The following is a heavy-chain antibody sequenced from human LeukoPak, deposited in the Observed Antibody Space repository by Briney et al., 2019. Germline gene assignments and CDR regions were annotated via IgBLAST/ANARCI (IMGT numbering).Heavy chain of an antibody. CDR1: GFTFSSYA. D-gene: IGHD6-13*01. Sequence: GGSLRLSCAASGFTFSSYAMSWIRQAPGKGLEWVSAISGSGGSTYYADSVKGRFTISRDNSKNTLYLQMNSLRAEDTAVYYCASPFGYSSSWYDDYWGQGTLVTVSS. J-gene: IGHJ4*02. CDR3: ASPFGYSSSWYDDY. CDR2: ISGSGGST. V-gene: IGHV3-23*01.